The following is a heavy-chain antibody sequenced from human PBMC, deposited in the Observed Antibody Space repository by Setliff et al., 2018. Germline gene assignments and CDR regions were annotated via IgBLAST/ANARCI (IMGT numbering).Heavy chain of an antibody. V-gene: IGHV1-69*13. Sequence: SVKVSCKASGGTFSTYAISWVRQAPGQGLEWMGGIIPIFATANYAQKFQGRVTITADESTSTAYMELSSLRSEGTAVYYCARDRDSSGYPYYFDYWGQGTLVTVSS. CDR2: IIPIFATA. CDR1: GGTFSTYA. CDR3: ARDRDSSGYPYYFDY. J-gene: IGHJ4*02. D-gene: IGHD3-22*01.